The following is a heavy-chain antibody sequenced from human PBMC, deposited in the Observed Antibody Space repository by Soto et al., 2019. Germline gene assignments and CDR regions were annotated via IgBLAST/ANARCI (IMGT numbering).Heavy chain of an antibody. D-gene: IGHD2-15*01. CDR3: ACYRRCNDAFYI. CDR2: ISAYNGNT. Sequence: GASVKVSCKASGYTFTSYGISWVRQAPGQGLEWMGWISAYNGNTNYAQKLQGRVTMTTDTATSTAYMELRSVRSDDTGGYYCACYRRCNDAFYIWGQGTLVPVSS. J-gene: IGHJ3*02. V-gene: IGHV1-18*01. CDR1: GYTFTSYG.